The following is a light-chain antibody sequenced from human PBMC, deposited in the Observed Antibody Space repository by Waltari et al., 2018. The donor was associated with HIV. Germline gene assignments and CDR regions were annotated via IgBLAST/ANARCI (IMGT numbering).Light chain of an antibody. V-gene: IGLV2-14*02. CDR3: SSYTSTSTPIV. J-gene: IGLJ2*01. CDR1: SSAVGNHNL. CDR2: AVS. Sequence: QSALTQPASVSGSPGQSIAISCTGTSSAVGNHNLVSWYQHHPGKAPRLMIYAVSKRPSGISTRFSGSKSGNTASLTISGLQAEDEADYYCSSYTSTSTPIVFGGGTQLTVL.